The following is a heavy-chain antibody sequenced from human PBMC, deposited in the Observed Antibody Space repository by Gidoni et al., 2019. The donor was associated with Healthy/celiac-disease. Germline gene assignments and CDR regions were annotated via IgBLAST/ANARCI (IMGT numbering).Heavy chain of an antibody. Sequence: QVQLQQWGAGLLKHSETLSLTCAVYGGSFSSYYWSWIRQPPGKGLEWIGEINHSGRNNYNPSLKSRVTISVDTSKNQFSLKLSSVTAADTAVYYCQGNCTSTSCLHMDVWGQGTTVTISS. V-gene: IGHV4-34*01. CDR1: GGSFSSYY. J-gene: IGHJ6*02. D-gene: IGHD2-2*01. CDR3: QGNCTSTSCLHMDV. CDR2: INHSGRN.